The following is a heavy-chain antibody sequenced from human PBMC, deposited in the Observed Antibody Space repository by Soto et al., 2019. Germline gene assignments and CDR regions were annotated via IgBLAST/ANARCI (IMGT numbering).Heavy chain of an antibody. V-gene: IGHV1-3*01. CDR2: INAGNGNT. CDR3: ARDSGMEWPRYGMDV. D-gene: IGHD3-3*01. J-gene: IGHJ6*02. Sequence: ASVKVSCKASGYTFTSYAMHWVRQAPGQRLEWMGWINAGNGNTKYSQKFQGRVTITRDTSASTAYMELSSLRSEDTAVYYCARDSGMEWPRYGMDVWGQGTTVTVSS. CDR1: GYTFTSYA.